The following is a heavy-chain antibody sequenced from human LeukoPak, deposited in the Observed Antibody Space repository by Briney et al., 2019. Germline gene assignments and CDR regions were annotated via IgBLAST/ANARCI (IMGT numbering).Heavy chain of an antibody. CDR3: ARPGYSTGAFDY. J-gene: IGHJ4*02. V-gene: IGHV3-64*01. CDR2: INSNGDST. D-gene: IGHD6-25*01. CDR1: GFTFSSYA. Sequence: GGSLRLSCAASGFTFSSYAMHWVRQAPGKGLEYVSSINSNGDSTNYANSVKGRFTISRDNSKNKLYLQRNSLRAEDTAVYYCARPGYSTGAFDYWGQGTLVTVSS.